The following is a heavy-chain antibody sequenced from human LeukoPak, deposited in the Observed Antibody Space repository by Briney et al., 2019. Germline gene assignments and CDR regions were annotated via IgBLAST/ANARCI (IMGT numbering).Heavy chain of an antibody. CDR2: INTNTGNP. V-gene: IGHV7-4-1*02. Sequence: ASVKVTCKASGYTFTRYAMNWVRQAPGQGLEWMGWINTNTGNPTYAQGFTGRFVFSLDTSVSTAYLQISSLKAEDTAVYYCARGRGAAAGAVYYFDYWGQGTLVTVSS. D-gene: IGHD6-13*01. CDR3: ARGRGAAAGAVYYFDY. J-gene: IGHJ4*02. CDR1: GYTFTRYA.